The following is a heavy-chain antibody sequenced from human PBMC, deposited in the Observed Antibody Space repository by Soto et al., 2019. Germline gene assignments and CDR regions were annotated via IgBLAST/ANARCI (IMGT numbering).Heavy chain of an antibody. CDR1: GGSFSGYY. CDR2: INHSGST. V-gene: IGHV4-34*01. D-gene: IGHD1-26*01. Sequence: KPSETLSLTGAVYGGSFSGYYCSWIRQPPWKGLEWIGEINHSGSTNYNPSLKSRVNISVDTSKNQFSLKLSSVTAADTAVYYCARGPGIVGPSSQMWFDPWGQGTLLTVSS. J-gene: IGHJ5*02. CDR3: ARGPGIVGPSSQMWFDP.